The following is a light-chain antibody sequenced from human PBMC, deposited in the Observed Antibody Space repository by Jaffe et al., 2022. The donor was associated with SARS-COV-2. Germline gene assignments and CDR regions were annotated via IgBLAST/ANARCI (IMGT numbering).Light chain of an antibody. J-gene: IGKJ4*01. CDR2: WAS. Sequence: DIVMTQSPDSLAVSLGERATINCKSSQSVLYRSYNKNSLAWYQQKPGQPPKLLIYWASTRESGVPDRFGGSGSGTDFTLTISSLQAEDVAVYYCQQYYITPPTFGGGTKVEI. CDR3: QQYYITPPT. CDR1: QSVLYRSYNKNS. V-gene: IGKV4-1*01.